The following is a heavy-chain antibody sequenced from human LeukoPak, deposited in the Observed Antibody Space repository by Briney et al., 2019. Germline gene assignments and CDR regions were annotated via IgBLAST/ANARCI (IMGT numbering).Heavy chain of an antibody. CDR2: IYYSGST. D-gene: IGHD5-18*01. J-gene: IGHJ3*02. CDR1: GGSISSYY. Sequence: SETLSLTCTVSGGSISSYYWSWLRQPPGKGLEWIGYIYYSGSTNYNPSLKSRVTISVDTSKNQFSLKLSSVTAADTAVYYCARVDTATLDAFDIWGQGTMVTVSS. CDR3: ARVDTATLDAFDI. V-gene: IGHV4-59*01.